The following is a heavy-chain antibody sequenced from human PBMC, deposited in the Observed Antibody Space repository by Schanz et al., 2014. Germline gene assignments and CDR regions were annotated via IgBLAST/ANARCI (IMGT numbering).Heavy chain of an antibody. J-gene: IGHJ4*01. CDR3: AREQIMAAAGLVDY. V-gene: IGHV3-11*01. Sequence: VQLLESGGGLVRPGGSLRLSCAASGFTFSDYYMSWIRQAPGKGLEWVSYICSSGNTIYYADSVKGRFTISRDNAKNSLYLQMNSLRAEDTAVFYCAREQIMAAAGLVDYWGHGTLXTVSS. D-gene: IGHD6-13*01. CDR2: ICSSGNTI. CDR1: GFTFSDYY.